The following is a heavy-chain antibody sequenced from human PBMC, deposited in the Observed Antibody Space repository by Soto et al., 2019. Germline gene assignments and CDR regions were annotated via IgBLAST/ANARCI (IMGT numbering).Heavy chain of an antibody. CDR3: AKVGLPRPVWYYGMDV. D-gene: IGHD2-8*01. CDR1: GFTFSSYA. V-gene: IGHV3-23*01. CDR2: ISGSGGST. J-gene: IGHJ6*04. Sequence: HPGGSLRLSCAASGFTFSSYAMSWVRQAPGKGLEWVSAISGSGGSTYYADSVKGRFTISRDNSKNTLYLQMNSLRAEDTAVYYCAKVGLPRPVWYYGMDVWGKGTTVTVSS.